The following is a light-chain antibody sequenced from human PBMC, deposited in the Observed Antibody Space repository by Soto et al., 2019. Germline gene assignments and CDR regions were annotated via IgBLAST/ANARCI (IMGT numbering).Light chain of an antibody. J-gene: IGKJ1*01. Sequence: EIVMTQSPATLSVSPGERATLSCRASQSISRNLAWYQQKPGQPPRLLIFGTSTRAAGIPARFSGSGSGTEFILTISSLQSEDFAVYYCQHYNNWPETFGQGTKVEI. CDR2: GTS. CDR3: QHYNNWPET. V-gene: IGKV3-15*01. CDR1: QSISRN.